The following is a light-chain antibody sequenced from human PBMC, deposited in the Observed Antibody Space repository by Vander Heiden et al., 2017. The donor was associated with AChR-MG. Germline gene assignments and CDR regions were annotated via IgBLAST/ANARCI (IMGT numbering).Light chain of an antibody. CDR2: DAS. V-gene: IGKV3-15*01. J-gene: IGKJ4*01. CDR3: QQYNNWPPLT. CDR1: QSVSSN. Sequence: EIVMTQSPATLSVSPGERATLSRRASQSVSSNLAWYQQKPGQAPRLLIYDASTRATGIPARFSGSGSGTEFTLTISSLQSEDFAVYYCQQYNNWPPLTFGGGTKVEIK.